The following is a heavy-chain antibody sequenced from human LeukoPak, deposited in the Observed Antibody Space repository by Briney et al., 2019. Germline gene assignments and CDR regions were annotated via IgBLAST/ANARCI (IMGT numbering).Heavy chain of an antibody. D-gene: IGHD3-22*01. CDR3: ARFYYDHSGSFDY. CDR2: IGSTDTYT. J-gene: IGHJ4*02. CDR1: GFSFSGYT. V-gene: IGHV3-21*05. Sequence: GGSLRLSCAASGFSFSGYTINWVRQAPGKGLEWVSYIGSTDTYTSYADSVKGRFTISRDNAKNSLYLQMSSLRAEDTAVYYCARFYYDHSGSFDYWGQGTLVTVSS.